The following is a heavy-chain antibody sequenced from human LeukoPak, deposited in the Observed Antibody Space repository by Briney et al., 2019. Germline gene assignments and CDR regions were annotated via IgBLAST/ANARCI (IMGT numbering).Heavy chain of an antibody. D-gene: IGHD3-10*01. CDR2: ISSNGSNI. CDR3: ARDGHYGSGVMGYFDS. Sequence: HPGGSLRLSCTASGFTFDNYAMEWVRQAPGKGLEWVAVISSNGSNIYYGASVRGRFTSSRDNSKNTIYLQMNNMRPEDTAIYYCARDGHYGSGVMGYFDSGGQGTLVTVSS. V-gene: IGHV3-30*04. J-gene: IGHJ4*02. CDR1: GFTFDNYA.